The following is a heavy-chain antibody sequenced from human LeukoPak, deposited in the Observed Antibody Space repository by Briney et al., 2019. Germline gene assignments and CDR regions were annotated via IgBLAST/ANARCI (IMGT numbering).Heavy chain of an antibody. CDR1: GGSLSGYY. D-gene: IGHD4-17*01. CDR2: INHSGST. CDR3: ARGLPAATVTSGTYYGLDV. J-gene: IGHJ6*02. Sequence: PSETLSLTCAVYGGSLSGYYWNWIRQPPGKGLEWIGEINHSGSTNYNPSLKSRVSMSQDTSKHQFFLNLTFVTAADTAVYYCARGLPAATVTSGTYYGLDVWGRGTPVTVSS. V-gene: IGHV4-34*10.